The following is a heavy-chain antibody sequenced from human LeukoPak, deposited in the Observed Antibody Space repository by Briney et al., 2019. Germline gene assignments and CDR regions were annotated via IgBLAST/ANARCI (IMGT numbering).Heavy chain of an antibody. Sequence: SETLSLTCTVSGGSISSNNYYWGWIRQPPGKGLEWIGSVHYSGSSYYNPSLKSRLTISVDTSKSQFSLKLSSVTAADTAVYYCASSMVRGPWFDYWDQGTLVTVSS. CDR1: GGSISSNNYY. V-gene: IGHV4-39*01. CDR2: VHYSGSS. D-gene: IGHD3-10*01. CDR3: ASSMVRGPWFDY. J-gene: IGHJ4*02.